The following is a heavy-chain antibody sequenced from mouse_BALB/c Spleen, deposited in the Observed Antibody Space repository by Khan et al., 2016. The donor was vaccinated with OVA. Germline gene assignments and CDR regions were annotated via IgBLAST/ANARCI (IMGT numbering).Heavy chain of an antibody. V-gene: IGHV9-2-1*01. CDR1: GYTFTDYS. CDR3: AGRKHWYFDV. J-gene: IGHJ1*01. CDR2: INTETGEP. Sequence: QIQLVQSGPELKKPGETVKISCKASGYTFTDYSMHWVKQAPGKGLKWMGWINTETGEPTYVDDFKGRFAFSLETSASTAYLQINNLKNEDTATXFCAGRKHWYFDVWGAGTTVTVSS.